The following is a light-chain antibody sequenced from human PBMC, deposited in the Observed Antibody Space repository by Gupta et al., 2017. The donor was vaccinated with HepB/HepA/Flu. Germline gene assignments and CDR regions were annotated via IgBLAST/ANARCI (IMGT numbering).Light chain of an antibody. V-gene: IGKV1-16*01. Sequence: DIQMTQSPSSLSASVGDRVTITCRASQDISNYLAWFQQKPGEAPKSLIYGATLQSGVPSRFSGSGSRTEFTLTISSLQPEDVATYYCQQFKNDPFTFGPGTKVGIK. CDR1: QDISNY. J-gene: IGKJ3*01. CDR3: QQFKNDPFT. CDR2: GA.